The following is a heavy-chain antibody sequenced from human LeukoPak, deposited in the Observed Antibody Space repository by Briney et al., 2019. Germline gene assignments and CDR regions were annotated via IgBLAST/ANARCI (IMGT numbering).Heavy chain of an antibody. Sequence: SETLSLTCAVYGGSFSDYYWSWIRQPPGKGLEWIGEINHSGSTNYNPSLKSRVTISVDTSKNQFSLKLSSVTAADTAVYYCAREIMVRGVIYARPHNWFDPWGQGTLVTVSS. V-gene: IGHV4-34*01. CDR2: INHSGST. D-gene: IGHD3-10*01. CDR3: AREIMVRGVIYARPHNWFDP. J-gene: IGHJ5*02. CDR1: GGSFSDYY.